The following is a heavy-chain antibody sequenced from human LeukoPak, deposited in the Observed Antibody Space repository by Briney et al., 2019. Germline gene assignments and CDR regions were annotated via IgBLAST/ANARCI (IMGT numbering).Heavy chain of an antibody. J-gene: IGHJ5*02. D-gene: IGHD6-13*01. V-gene: IGHV5-51*01. CDR3: ARLKGDLGSSWLNWFDP. CDR1: GYSFTSYW. CDR2: IYPGDSDT. Sequence: GESLKISCKGSGYSFTSYWIGWVRQMPGRGLEWMGIIYPGDSDTRYSPSFQGQVTISADKSISTAYLQWSSLKASDTAMYYCARLKGDLGSSWLNWFDPWGQGTLVTVSS.